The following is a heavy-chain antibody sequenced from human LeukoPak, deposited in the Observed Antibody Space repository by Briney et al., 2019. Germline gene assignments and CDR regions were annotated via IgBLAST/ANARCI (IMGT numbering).Heavy chain of an antibody. CDR2: INAYKGNT. J-gene: IGHJ4*02. CDR3: ARGRHRVPAYFFHY. V-gene: IGHV1-18*01. Sequence: ASVKVSCMASGYTFTSYVISWVRPAPGQGREWMGWINAYKGNTHYAQKLQGIVTLTRDSHTSTVYVEVKSLRSDDAAVYLCARGRHRVPAYFFHYWGRGTLVSVSS. D-gene: IGHD2/OR15-2a*01. CDR1: GYTFTSYV.